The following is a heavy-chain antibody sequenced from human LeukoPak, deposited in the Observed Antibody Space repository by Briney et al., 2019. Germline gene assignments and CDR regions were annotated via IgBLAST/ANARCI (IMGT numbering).Heavy chain of an antibody. Sequence: PGGSRRLSCAAFGFYFHDYDMNWVRQAPGKGLEWVANIKEDGSEKYYVDSVKGRFTISRDNAKNSLYLQMNSLRAEDTAVYYCVRQAGVFWGQGTLVTVSS. D-gene: IGHD3-10*01. CDR2: IKEDGSEK. CDR1: GFYFHDYD. CDR3: VRQAGVF. J-gene: IGHJ4*02. V-gene: IGHV3-7*01.